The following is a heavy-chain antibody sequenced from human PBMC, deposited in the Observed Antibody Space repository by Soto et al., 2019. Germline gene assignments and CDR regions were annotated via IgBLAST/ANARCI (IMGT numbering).Heavy chain of an antibody. D-gene: IGHD2-15*01. Sequence: QVQLQESGPGLVKHSETLSLTCTVSGGSISSYYWSRIRQPPGKGLEWIGYIYYSGSTNYNPSLKSRVTISVDTSKNQFSLKLSSVTAADTAVYYCARYCSGGSCYLDPWGQGTLVTVSS. CDR2: IYYSGST. J-gene: IGHJ5*02. CDR1: GGSISSYY. CDR3: ARYCSGGSCYLDP. V-gene: IGHV4-59*01.